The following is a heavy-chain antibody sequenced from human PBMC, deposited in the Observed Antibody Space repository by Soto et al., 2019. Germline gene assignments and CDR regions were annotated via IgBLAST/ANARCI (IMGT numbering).Heavy chain of an antibody. CDR1: GFTFSSYG. D-gene: IGHD3-22*01. CDR3: ARDMYYYDSSGPVDY. Sequence: QVQLVKSGGGVVQTGRSLRLSCAASGFTFSSYGMHWVRQAPGKGLEWVAVIWYDGSNKYYADSVKCRFTISRDNSKNTLYLQMNSLRAEDTAVYYCARDMYYYDSSGPVDYWGQGTLVTVSS. J-gene: IGHJ4*02. CDR2: IWYDGSNK. V-gene: IGHV3-33*01.